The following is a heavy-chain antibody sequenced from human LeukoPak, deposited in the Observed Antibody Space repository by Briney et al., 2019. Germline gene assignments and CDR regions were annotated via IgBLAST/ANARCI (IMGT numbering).Heavy chain of an antibody. CDR1: GDSISSYQ. CDR3: ARRFHS. J-gene: IGHJ4*02. CDR2: IYYSGST. V-gene: IGHV4-59*08. Sequence: PSETLSLTCTVSGDSISSYQWNWVRQPPGKGLEWIGYIYYSGSTNYNPSLKSRVTISVDTSKNQFSLTLTSVTAADTAICYCARRFHSWGQGALVTVSS.